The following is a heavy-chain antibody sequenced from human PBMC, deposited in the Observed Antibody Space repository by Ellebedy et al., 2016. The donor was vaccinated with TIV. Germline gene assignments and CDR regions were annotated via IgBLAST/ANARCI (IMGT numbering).Heavy chain of an antibody. CDR3: ASLWEPAGPYYFDY. CDR1: GGTFSRYA. J-gene: IGHJ4*02. Sequence: AASVKVSCKASGGTFSRYAISWVRQAPGQGLEWMGGIIPIFGTANYAQKFQGRVTITADESTSTAYMELSSLRSEDTAVYYCASLWEPAGPYYFDYWGQGTLVTVSS. CDR2: IIPIFGTA. V-gene: IGHV1-69*13. D-gene: IGHD1-14*01.